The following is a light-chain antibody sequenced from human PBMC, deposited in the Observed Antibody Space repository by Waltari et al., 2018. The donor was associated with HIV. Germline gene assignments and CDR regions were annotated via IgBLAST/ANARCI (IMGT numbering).Light chain of an antibody. CDR1: SSAVGGYNY. V-gene: IGLV2-11*01. Sequence: QSALTQPRSVSGSPGQSVTISCTGTSSAVGGYNYVSWYQQHPGKAPKLMIYDATKRPSGVPDRFSGSKSGNTASLTISGLQAEDEADYFCCSYAGGYTLVFGGGTKLTVL. CDR2: DAT. J-gene: IGLJ3*02. CDR3: CSYAGGYTLV.